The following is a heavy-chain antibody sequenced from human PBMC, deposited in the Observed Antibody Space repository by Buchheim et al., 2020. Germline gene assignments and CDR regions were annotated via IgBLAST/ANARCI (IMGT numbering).Heavy chain of an antibody. D-gene: IGHD4-17*01. CDR2: IYYSGST. J-gene: IGHJ4*02. V-gene: IGHV4-31*03. CDR3: ARVVRRGNPRLRRSLGIFDY. Sequence: QVQLQESGPGLVKPSQTLSLTCTVSGGSISSGGYYWSWIRQHPGKGLEWIGYIYYSGSTSYNPSLKSRVTISVDTSKTQFALKLSSVTAADTAVYYCARVVRRGNPRLRRSLGIFDYWGQGTL. CDR1: GGSISSGGYY.